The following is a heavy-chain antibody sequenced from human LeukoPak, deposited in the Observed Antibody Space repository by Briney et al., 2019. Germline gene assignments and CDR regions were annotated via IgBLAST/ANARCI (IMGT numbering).Heavy chain of an antibody. CDR1: GFTFSSYG. CDR2: ISYDGSNK. J-gene: IGHJ4*02. V-gene: IGHV3-30*18. Sequence: GGSLRLSCAASGFTFSSYGMHWVRPAPGKGLEWVAVISYDGSNKYYADSVKGRFTISRDNSKNTLYLQMNSLRAEDTAVYYCAKSGEVRYYYGSGSYDYWGQGTLVTVSS. D-gene: IGHD3-10*01. CDR3: AKSGEVRYYYGSGSYDY.